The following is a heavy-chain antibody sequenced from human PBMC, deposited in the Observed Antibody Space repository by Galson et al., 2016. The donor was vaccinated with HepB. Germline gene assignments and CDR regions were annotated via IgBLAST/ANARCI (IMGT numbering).Heavy chain of an antibody. CDR3: TRRGLSAVTAFDI. Sequence: SLRLSCAASGFTFSGSGLHWVRQASGKGLEWVGRITIKAKNYATEFAASVKGRFTITRDDSKNTAYPQMNSLKSEDTATYYCTRRGLSAVTAFDIWGQGTMVTVSS. J-gene: IGHJ3*02. D-gene: IGHD4-11*01. CDR1: GFTFSGSG. V-gene: IGHV3-73*01. CDR2: ITIKAKNYAT.